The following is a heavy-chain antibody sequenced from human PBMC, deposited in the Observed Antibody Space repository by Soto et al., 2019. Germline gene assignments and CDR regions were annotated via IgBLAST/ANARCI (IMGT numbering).Heavy chain of an antibody. CDR3: ASAGDYYYYYMDV. D-gene: IGHD3-10*01. CDR2: ISSSSSTI. Sequence: EVQLVESGGGLVQPGGSLRLSCAASGFTFSSYSMNWVRQAPGKGLEWVSYISSSSSTIYYADSVKGRFTISRDNAKNSLYLQMNSLRAEDTAVYYCASAGDYYYYYMDVWGKGTTVTVSS. J-gene: IGHJ6*03. V-gene: IGHV3-48*01. CDR1: GFTFSSYS.